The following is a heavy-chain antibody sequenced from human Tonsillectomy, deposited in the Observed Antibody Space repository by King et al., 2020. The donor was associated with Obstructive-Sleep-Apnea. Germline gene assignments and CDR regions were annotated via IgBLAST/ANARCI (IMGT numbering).Heavy chain of an antibody. CDR3: ARERSSWYFGYTYYYYGMDV. CDR2: ISSSSSYI. D-gene: IGHD6-13*01. V-gene: IGHV3-21*01. CDR1: GFTFSSYS. Sequence: VQLVESGGGLVKPGGSLRLSCAASGFTFSSYSMNWVRQAPGKGLEWVSSISSSSSYIYYADSVRGRFTISRDNAKNSLYLQMNSLRAEDTAVYYCARERSSWYFGYTYYYYGMDVWGQGTTVTVSS. J-gene: IGHJ6*02.